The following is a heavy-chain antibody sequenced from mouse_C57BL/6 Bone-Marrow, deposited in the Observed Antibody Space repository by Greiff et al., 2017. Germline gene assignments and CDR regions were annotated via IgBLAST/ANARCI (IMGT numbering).Heavy chain of an antibody. CDR1: GYTFTSYG. CDR3: AREGITTVVADY. D-gene: IGHD1-1*01. CDR2: IYPRSGNT. Sequence: QVQLKQSGAELARPGASVKLSCKASGYTFTSYGISWVKQRTGQGLEWIGEIYPRSGNTYYNEKFKGKATLTADKSSSTAYMELRSLTSEDSAVYFCAREGITTVVADYWGQGTTLTVSS. J-gene: IGHJ2*01. V-gene: IGHV1-81*01.